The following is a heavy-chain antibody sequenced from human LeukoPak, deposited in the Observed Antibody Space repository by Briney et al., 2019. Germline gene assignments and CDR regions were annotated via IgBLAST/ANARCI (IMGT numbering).Heavy chain of an antibody. V-gene: IGHV3-23*01. Sequence: PGRALRLSCAASGFTFSSGDMSWVRQAPGKGLEWVSSVSAGGGNTYYANSVKSRFSISRDNSKNTLYVQMNSLRAEDTAVYYCAKNLVVRGEKYYFDSWGQGTLVTVSS. CDR2: VSAGGGNT. CDR3: AKNLVVRGEKYYFDS. J-gene: IGHJ4*02. CDR1: GFTFSSGD. D-gene: IGHD3-10*01.